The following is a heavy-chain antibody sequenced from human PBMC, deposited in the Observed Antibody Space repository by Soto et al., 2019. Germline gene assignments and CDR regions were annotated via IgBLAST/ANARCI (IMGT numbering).Heavy chain of an antibody. CDR1: GYTFSDYA. CDR2: ISASTRNT. CDR3: ARDPGAATFDY. V-gene: IGHV1-18*01. Sequence: ASVKVSCKASGYTFSDYAISWVRQAPGQGLEWMGWISASTRNTDQAQNFQGRVIMTLDTSTNTAYMELRSLRSDDTAIYYCARDPGAATFDYWGQGTLVTVSS. D-gene: IGHD1-26*01. J-gene: IGHJ4*01.